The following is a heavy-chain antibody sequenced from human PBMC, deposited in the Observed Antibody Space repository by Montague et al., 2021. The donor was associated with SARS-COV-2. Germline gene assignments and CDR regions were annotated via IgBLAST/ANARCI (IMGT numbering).Heavy chain of an antibody. D-gene: IGHD3-22*01. CDR1: GFTFSSYG. V-gene: IGHV3-30*18. CDR2: ISYDGSNK. J-gene: IGHJ3*02. Sequence: SLRLSCAASGFTFSSYGMHWVRQAPGKGLEWVAVISYDGSNKYYADSVKGRFTISRDNSKNTLYLQMNSLRAEGTAVHYCANSYDRVGWDAFDIWGQGTMVTVSS. CDR3: ANSYDRVGWDAFDI.